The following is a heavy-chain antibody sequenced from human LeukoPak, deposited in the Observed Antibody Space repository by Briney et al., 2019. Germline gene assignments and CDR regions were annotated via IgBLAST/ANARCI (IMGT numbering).Heavy chain of an antibody. CDR2: IIPIFGTA. V-gene: IGHV1-69*13. D-gene: IGHD1-1*01. Sequence: SVKVSCKASGGTFSSYAISWVRQAPGQGLEWMGGIIPIFGTANYAQKFQGRVTIIADESTSTAYTELSSLRSEDTAVYYCARYTGKGFDYWGQGTLVTVSS. CDR1: GGTFSSYA. J-gene: IGHJ4*02. CDR3: ARYTGKGFDY.